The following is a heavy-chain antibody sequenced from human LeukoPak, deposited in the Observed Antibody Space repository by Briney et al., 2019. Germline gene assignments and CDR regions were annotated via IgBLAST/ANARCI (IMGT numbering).Heavy chain of an antibody. D-gene: IGHD1-1*01. Sequence: SETLSLTCTVSGGALTSGSYYWSWIRQPPGKGLEYIGCFYYGGSTKYNPSLKSRVAISVDTSKNQFSLRLSSVPAADTAVYYCARGGLQLPDHWGQGTLVTVSS. CDR3: ARGGLQLPDH. CDR2: FYYGGST. V-gene: IGHV4-61*01. CDR1: GGALTSGSYY. J-gene: IGHJ4*02.